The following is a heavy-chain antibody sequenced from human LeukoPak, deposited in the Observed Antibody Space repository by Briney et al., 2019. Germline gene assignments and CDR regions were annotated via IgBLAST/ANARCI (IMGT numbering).Heavy chain of an antibody. Sequence: PGGSLRLSCAASGFTVSSNYMSWVRQTPGMGLEWVSIIYSGGTTYYADSVKGRFTISRDNSKNTLYLQMNSLRAEDTAVYYCAREVKPPGIAVPGTGDYWGQGTLVTVPS. CDR2: IYSGGTT. CDR3: AREVKPPGIAVPGTGDY. J-gene: IGHJ4*02. D-gene: IGHD6-19*01. V-gene: IGHV3-53*01. CDR1: GFTVSSNY.